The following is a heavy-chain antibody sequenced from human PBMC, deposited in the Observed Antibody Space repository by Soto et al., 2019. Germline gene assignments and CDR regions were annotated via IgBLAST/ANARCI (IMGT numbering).Heavy chain of an antibody. CDR1: GGSISSGDYY. D-gene: IGHD4-17*01. Sequence: PSETLSLTCTVSGGSISSGDYYWSWIRQPPGKGLESIGYIYYSGSTNYNPSLKSRVTISVDTSKNQFSLKLNSVTAADTAVYYCARAYGDYVFDYWGQGTLVTVSS. V-gene: IGHV4-61*08. CDR2: IYYSGST. J-gene: IGHJ4*02. CDR3: ARAYGDYVFDY.